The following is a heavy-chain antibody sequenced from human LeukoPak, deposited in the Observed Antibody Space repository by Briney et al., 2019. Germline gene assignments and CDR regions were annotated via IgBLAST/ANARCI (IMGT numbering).Heavy chain of an antibody. Sequence: SETLSLTCTVSGYSISSGYYWGWIRQPPGKGLEWIGSNYHSGSTYYNPSLKSRVTLSVDTSKNQFSLKLSSVTAADTAVYYCARVEYYYDSSGYYNFDYWGQGTLVTVSS. CDR1: GYSISSGYY. CDR3: ARVEYYYDSSGYYNFDY. V-gene: IGHV4-38-2*02. D-gene: IGHD3-22*01. J-gene: IGHJ4*02. CDR2: NYHSGST.